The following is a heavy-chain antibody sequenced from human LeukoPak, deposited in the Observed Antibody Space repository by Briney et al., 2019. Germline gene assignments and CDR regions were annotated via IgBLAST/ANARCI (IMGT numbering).Heavy chain of an antibody. CDR3: AADSDWAFHY. Sequence: GGSLRLSCAASGFPFRNYVLSWVRQAPGKGLEWVSYINHNGETIYYADSVKGRFTISRDNGKNSLYLQMNSLRDEDTAVYYCAADSDWAFHYWGQGTRVTVSS. CDR2: INHNGETI. J-gene: IGHJ4*02. CDR1: GFPFRNYV. D-gene: IGHD2-21*02. V-gene: IGHV3-48*02.